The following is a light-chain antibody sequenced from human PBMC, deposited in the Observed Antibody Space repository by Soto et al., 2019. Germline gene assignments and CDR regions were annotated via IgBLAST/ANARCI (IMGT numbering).Light chain of an antibody. Sequence: DIQMTQSPSTLSASVGDRVTITCRASQSISSWWAWYQQKPGKAPKLLIYDASSLESGVPSRFSGSGSGTEFTLSLSSLQPDDFATYYCQQYNSYPCTVGQGTKVEIK. V-gene: IGKV1-5*01. CDR2: DAS. CDR1: QSISSW. CDR3: QQYNSYPCT. J-gene: IGKJ1*01.